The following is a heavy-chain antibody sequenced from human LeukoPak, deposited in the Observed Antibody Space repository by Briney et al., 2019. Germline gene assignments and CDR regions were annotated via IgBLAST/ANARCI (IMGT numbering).Heavy chain of an antibody. CDR1: GFTLSDYY. CDR3: ARDIEARASRGIDY. D-gene: IGHD5-24*01. CDR2: ISSSGSTI. V-gene: IGHV3-11*01. Sequence: GGSLRLSCAASGFTLSDYYMSWIRQAPGKGLEWVSYISSSGSTIYYADSVKGRSTISRDNAKNSLYLQMNSLRAEDTAVYYCARDIEARASRGIDYWGQGTLVTVSS. J-gene: IGHJ4*02.